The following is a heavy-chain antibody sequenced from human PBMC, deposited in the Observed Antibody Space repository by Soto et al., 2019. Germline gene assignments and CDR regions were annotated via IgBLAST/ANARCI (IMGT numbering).Heavy chain of an antibody. CDR2: IYYTGNT. CDR1: GDSISSSTYY. J-gene: IGHJ6*02. Sequence: PSETLSLTCTVAGDSISSSTYYWVWVRHPPGKGLEWIGSIYYTGNTYFNPSLKSRVTISVDTSKNQFSLNLNSVTAADTAVYYCVSNYGSGRPPYFYYGMDVWGQGTTVTVSS. D-gene: IGHD3-10*01. V-gene: IGHV4-39*01. CDR3: VSNYGSGRPPYFYYGMDV.